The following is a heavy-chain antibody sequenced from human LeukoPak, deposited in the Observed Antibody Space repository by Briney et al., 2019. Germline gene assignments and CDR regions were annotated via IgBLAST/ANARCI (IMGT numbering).Heavy chain of an antibody. CDR2: IGGSGSDT. D-gene: IGHD3-3*01. V-gene: IGHV3-23*01. J-gene: IGHJ6*02. Sequence: GGSVRLSCAASGFTFSSYAMSWVRQTPGKGLEWVSAIGGSGSDTSYTDSVKGRFTISRDNSKSTLYLQMNSLRAEDTAVYHCAKTLRDLEWLTGELDVWGQGTAVTVSS. CDR3: AKTLRDLEWLTGELDV. CDR1: GFTFSSYA.